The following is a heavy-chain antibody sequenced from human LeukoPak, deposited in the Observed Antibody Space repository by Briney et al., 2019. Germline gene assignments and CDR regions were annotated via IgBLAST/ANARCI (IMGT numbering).Heavy chain of an antibody. CDR1: GASISISSDY. J-gene: IGHJ6*03. Sequence: PSETLSLTCTVSGASISISSDYWGWIRQPPGKGLEWIGSIYYSGSTYYNPSLKSRVTISVDTSKNQFSLKLSSVTAADTAVYYCAGELQYDYYYYMDVWGKGTTVTVSS. CDR2: IYYSGST. V-gene: IGHV4-39*01. CDR3: AGELQYDYYYYMDV. D-gene: IGHD1-7*01.